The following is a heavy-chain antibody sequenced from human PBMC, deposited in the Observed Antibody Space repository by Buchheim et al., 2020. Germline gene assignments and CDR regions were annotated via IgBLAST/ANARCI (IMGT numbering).Heavy chain of an antibody. J-gene: IGHJ4*02. V-gene: IGHV3-48*03. CDR3: ARGPRSSWYAPRYFDY. D-gene: IGHD6-13*01. Sequence: EVQLVESGGGLVQPGGSLRLSCAASGFTFSSYEMNWVRQAPGKGLEWVSYISSSGSTIYYADSVKGRFTISRDNANNSLYLQMNSLRAEDTAVYYCARGPRSSWYAPRYFDYWGQGTL. CDR1: GFTFSSYE. CDR2: ISSSGSTI.